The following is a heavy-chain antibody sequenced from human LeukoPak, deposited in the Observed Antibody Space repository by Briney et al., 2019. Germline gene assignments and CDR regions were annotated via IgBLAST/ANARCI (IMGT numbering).Heavy chain of an antibody. Sequence: SQTLSLTCTVSGGSTSSGDYYWSWIRQPPGKGLEWIGEINHSGSTNYNPSLKSRVTISVDTSKNQFSLKLSSVTAADTAVYYCAMYYYDSSGYYYEDYWGQGTLVTVSS. V-gene: IGHV4-30-4*08. CDR3: AMYYYDSSGYYYEDY. D-gene: IGHD3-22*01. CDR2: INHSGST. J-gene: IGHJ4*02. CDR1: GGSTSSGDYY.